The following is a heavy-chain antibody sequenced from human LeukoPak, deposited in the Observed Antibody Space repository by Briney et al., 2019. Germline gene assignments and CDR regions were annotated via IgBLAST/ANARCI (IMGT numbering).Heavy chain of an antibody. Sequence: SETLSLTCAVYGGSFSGYYWSWIRQPAGKGLEWIGRIYTSGSTNYNPSLKSRVTMSVDTSKNQFSLKLSSVTAADTAVYYCAREGGYYDSSGYYYVKGYAFDIWGQGTMVTVSS. V-gene: IGHV4-4*07. CDR1: GGSFSGYY. D-gene: IGHD3-22*01. CDR2: IYTSGST. CDR3: AREGGYYDSSGYYYVKGYAFDI. J-gene: IGHJ3*02.